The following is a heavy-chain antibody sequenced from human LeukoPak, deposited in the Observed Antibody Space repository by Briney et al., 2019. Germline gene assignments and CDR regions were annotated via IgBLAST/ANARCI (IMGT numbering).Heavy chain of an antibody. CDR1: GFTFGDYA. J-gene: IGHJ4*02. Sequence: GGSLRLSCTASGFTFGDYAMSWFRQAPGKGLEWVGFIRSKAYGGTTEYAASVKGRFTISRDDSKSIAYLQMNSLKTEDTAVYYCARGRGITIFGMVANDYWGQGTLVTVSS. V-gene: IGHV3-49*03. CDR3: ARGRGITIFGMVANDY. D-gene: IGHD3-3*01. CDR2: IRSKAYGGTT.